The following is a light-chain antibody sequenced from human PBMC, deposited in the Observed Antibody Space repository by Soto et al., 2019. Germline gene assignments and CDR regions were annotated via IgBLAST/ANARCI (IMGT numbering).Light chain of an antibody. V-gene: IGKV3-11*01. CDR1: QSVSSY. J-gene: IGKJ1*01. Sequence: EILLSQTPAPLSLFSGVIATLSCRASQSVSSYLAWYQQKPGQPPRLLIYDASKRATGIPARFSGSGSGTDFTLTISSLEPEDFAMYYCQHRNNWRPTFGQGTKVDI. CDR3: QHRNNWRPT. CDR2: DAS.